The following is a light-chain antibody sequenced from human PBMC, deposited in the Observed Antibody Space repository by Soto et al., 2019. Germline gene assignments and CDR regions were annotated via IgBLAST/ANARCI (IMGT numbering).Light chain of an antibody. CDR1: QSISSW. CDR2: DAS. J-gene: IGKJ1*01. CDR3: QQYNSYSPWT. V-gene: IGKV1-5*01. Sequence: DIQMTQSPSTLSASLGDRVTITCRASQSISSWLAWYQQKPGKAPELLIYDASSLESGVPSRFSGSGSGTEFTLTISSLQPDDFATYYCQQYNSYSPWTFGQGTKVDTK.